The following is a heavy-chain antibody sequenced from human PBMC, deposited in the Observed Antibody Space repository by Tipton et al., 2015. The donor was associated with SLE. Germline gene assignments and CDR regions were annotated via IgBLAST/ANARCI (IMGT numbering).Heavy chain of an antibody. CDR1: GGSFSGYY. Sequence: LRLSCAVYGGSFSGYYWSWIRQPPGKGLEWIGEINHSGSTNYNPSLKSRVAISVDTSKNQFSLKLSSVTAADTTVYYCAGRSATGAFDIWGQGTMVTVSS. J-gene: IGHJ3*02. CDR2: INHSGST. CDR3: AGRSATGAFDI. V-gene: IGHV4-34*01. D-gene: IGHD2-15*01.